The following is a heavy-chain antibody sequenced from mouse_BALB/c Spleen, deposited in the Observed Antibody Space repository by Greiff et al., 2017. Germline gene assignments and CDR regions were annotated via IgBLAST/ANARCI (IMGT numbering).Heavy chain of an antibody. CDR1: GYTFTSYW. Sequence: QVQLQQSGAELVKPGASVKMSCKASGYTFTSYWMHWVNQRPGQGLEWIGRIYPVSGETNYNQKFMGKATFSVDRSSSTVYMVLNSLTSEDPAVYYCGRRDYDEEFAMDYWGQGTSVTVSS. V-gene: IGHV1-11*01. CDR3: GRRDYDEEFAMDY. CDR2: IYPVSGET. D-gene: IGHD2-4*01. J-gene: IGHJ4*01.